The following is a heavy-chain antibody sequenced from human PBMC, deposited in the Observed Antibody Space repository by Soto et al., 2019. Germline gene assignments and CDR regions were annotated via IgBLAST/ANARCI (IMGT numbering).Heavy chain of an antibody. CDR3: ARGSGNPFDY. CDR1: GGSMNTYY. J-gene: IGHJ4*02. Sequence: SSETLSLTCSVSGGSMNTYYWSWIRQPPGKGLEWIGYIYSSGSTNYKLSLKSRVVFSVDMSKNQFSLKLSSVTAADTAVYYCARGSGNPFDYWGQGTLVTVSS. D-gene: IGHD2-15*01. V-gene: IGHV4-59*01. CDR2: IYSSGST.